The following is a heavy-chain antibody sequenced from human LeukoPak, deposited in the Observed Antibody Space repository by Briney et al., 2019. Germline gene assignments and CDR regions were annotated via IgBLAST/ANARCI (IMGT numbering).Heavy chain of an antibody. D-gene: IGHD6-6*01. CDR1: GGSFSSYY. V-gene: IGHV4-34*01. CDR3: ARAGWYSSSPGGNWFDP. J-gene: IGHJ5*02. Sequence: SETLSLTCAVYGGSFSSYYWSWIRQPPGKGLEWIGEINHSGSTNYNPSLKSRVTISVDTSENQFSLKLSSVTAADTAVYYCARAGWYSSSPGGNWFDPWGQGTLVTVSS. CDR2: INHSGST.